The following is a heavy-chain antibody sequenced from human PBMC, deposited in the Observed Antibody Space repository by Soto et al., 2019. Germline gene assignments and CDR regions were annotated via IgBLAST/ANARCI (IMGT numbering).Heavy chain of an antibody. CDR2: IIPIFGTA. Sequence: QVQLVQSGAEVKKPGSSVKVSCKASGGTFSSYAISWVRQAPGQGLEWMGGIIPIFGTANYAQKFQGRVTITADDSTSTAYMELSSLSSEDTAVYYCARENEYDYVWGSYRVFDYWGEGTLVTVSS. V-gene: IGHV1-69*12. CDR1: GGTFSSYA. J-gene: IGHJ4*02. CDR3: ARENEYDYVWGSYRVFDY. D-gene: IGHD3-16*01.